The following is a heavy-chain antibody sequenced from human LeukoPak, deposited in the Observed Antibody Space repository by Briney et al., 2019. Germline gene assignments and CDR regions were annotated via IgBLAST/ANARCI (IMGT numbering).Heavy chain of an antibody. V-gene: IGHV4-59*08. CDR3: ARHSSGWSGPNFDY. CDR1: GGSISTYY. J-gene: IGHJ4*02. CDR2: IYYSGTT. D-gene: IGHD6-19*01. Sequence: PSETLSLTCTVSGGSISTYYWSWIRQPPGNGLEWIGYIYYSGTTRYNPSLKSRVTISIDTSKNQFSLKLNPVTAADTAVYYCARHSSGWSGPNFDYWGQGTLVTVSS.